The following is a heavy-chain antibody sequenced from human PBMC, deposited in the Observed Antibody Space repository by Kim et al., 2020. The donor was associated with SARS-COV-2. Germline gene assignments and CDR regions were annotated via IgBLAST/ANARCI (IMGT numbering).Heavy chain of an antibody. J-gene: IGHJ6*02. D-gene: IGHD1-1*01. CDR2: IIPIFGTA. Sequence: SVKVSCKASGGTFSSYAISWVRQAPGQGLEWMGGIIPIFGTANYAQKFQGRVTITADESTSTAYMELSSLRSEDTAVYYCARNWNGSYYYYYGMDVWGQGTTVTVSS. V-gene: IGHV1-69*13. CDR1: GGTFSSYA. CDR3: ARNWNGSYYYYYGMDV.